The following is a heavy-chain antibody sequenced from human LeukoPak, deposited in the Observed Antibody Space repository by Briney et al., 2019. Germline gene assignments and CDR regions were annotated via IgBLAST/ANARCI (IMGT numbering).Heavy chain of an antibody. Sequence: GRSLRLSCTASGFTFGDYAMSWCRQAPGKGLEWVGLIRSKVYGGTTEYAASVKGRFTISRDDSKSLAYLQMISLKTEVTAVYYCTRDPYGSGSYPDYWGQGTLVTVSS. CDR3: TRDPYGSGSYPDY. CDR1: GFTFGDYA. CDR2: IRSKVYGGTT. V-gene: IGHV3-49*03. J-gene: IGHJ4*02. D-gene: IGHD3-10*01.